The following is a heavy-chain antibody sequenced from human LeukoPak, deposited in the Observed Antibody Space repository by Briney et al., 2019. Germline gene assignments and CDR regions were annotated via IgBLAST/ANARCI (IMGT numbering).Heavy chain of an antibody. J-gene: IGHJ4*02. CDR3: ARDYKYAFDN. Sequence: GGSLRLSCAASGFPFSDYSMNWVRQAPGKGLEWIAYVGIDRGNTYYADSVKGRFTISADKAKNSLVLQMNSLRVEDTAVYYCARDYKYAFDNWPQGTLVSVSS. V-gene: IGHV3-48*01. CDR1: GFPFSDYS. D-gene: IGHD5-24*01. CDR2: VGIDRGNT.